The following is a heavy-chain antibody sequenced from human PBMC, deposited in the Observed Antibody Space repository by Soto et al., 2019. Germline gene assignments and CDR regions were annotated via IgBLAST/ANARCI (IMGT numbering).Heavy chain of an antibody. D-gene: IGHD6-13*01. CDR1: GGSISSYY. Sequence: PSATLSLTCTVSGGSISSYYWSWIRQPPGKGLEWIGYIYYSGSTNYNPSLKGRVTISVDTSKNQFSLQLNSVTPEDAAVYYCANDPGYSLDYWGQGTQVTVSS. CDR3: ANDPGYSLDY. V-gene: IGHV4-59*12. CDR2: IYYSGST. J-gene: IGHJ4*02.